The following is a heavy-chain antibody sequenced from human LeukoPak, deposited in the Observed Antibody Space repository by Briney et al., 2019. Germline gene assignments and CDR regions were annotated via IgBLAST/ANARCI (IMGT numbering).Heavy chain of an antibody. CDR1: GFTFSTYS. Sequence: PGGSLRLSCAASGFTFSTYSMNWVRQAPGKGLEWVSSISGSSAYIYYADSVKGRFTISRDNAKNSLYLQMNSLRAEDTAVYYCARASGDTVDTTTMGSYWGQGTLVTVSS. D-gene: IGHD5-18*01. V-gene: IGHV3-21*01. J-gene: IGHJ4*02. CDR3: ARASGDTVDTTTMGSY. CDR2: ISGSSAYI.